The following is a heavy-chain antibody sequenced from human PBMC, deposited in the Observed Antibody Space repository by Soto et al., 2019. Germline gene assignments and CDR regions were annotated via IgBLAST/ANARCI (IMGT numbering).Heavy chain of an antibody. CDR3: ARVGGLAARTFDY. Sequence: SETLSLTCTVSGGSIGDFYWGWMRQPPGKGLELIGYIYYSGSTNYNPSLKSRVTISVETSKNQFSLNLRSMSPADTAVYYCARVGGLAARTFDYWGPGTLVTVSS. D-gene: IGHD6-6*01. CDR2: IYYSGST. V-gene: IGHV4-59*01. CDR1: GGSIGDFY. J-gene: IGHJ4*02.